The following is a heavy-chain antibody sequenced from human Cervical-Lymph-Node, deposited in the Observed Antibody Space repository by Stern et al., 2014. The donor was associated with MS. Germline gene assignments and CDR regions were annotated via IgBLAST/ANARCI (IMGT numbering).Heavy chain of an antibody. CDR1: GFTFSSYA. J-gene: IGHJ4*02. CDR3: AREGYSSGRAPSFEH. V-gene: IGHV3-30*01. Sequence: VQLVESGGGVVQPGRSLRLSCAASGFTFSSYAMHWVRQAPGKGLEWVAVISYDGSNKYYADSVKGRFRMSRDNLKNTVDLQMNSLSAEDTALYFCAREGYSSGRAPSFEHWGRGAPVTVSS. D-gene: IGHD2-15*01. CDR2: ISYDGSNK.